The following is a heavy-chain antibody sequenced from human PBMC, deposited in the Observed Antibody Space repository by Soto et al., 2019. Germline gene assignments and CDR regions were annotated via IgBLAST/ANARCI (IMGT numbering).Heavy chain of an antibody. CDR2: IYYSGST. Sequence: SETLSLTCTVSGGSISSYYWSWIRQPPGKGLEWIGYIYYSGSTNYNPSLKSRVTISVDTSKNQFSLKLSSVTAADTAVYYCARLRIAAAGSPFDYWGQGTLVTVSS. V-gene: IGHV4-59*08. D-gene: IGHD6-13*01. CDR1: GGSISSYY. CDR3: ARLRIAAAGSPFDY. J-gene: IGHJ4*02.